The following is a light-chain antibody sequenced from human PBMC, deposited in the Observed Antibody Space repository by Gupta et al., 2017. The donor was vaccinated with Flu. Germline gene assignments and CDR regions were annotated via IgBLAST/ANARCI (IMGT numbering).Light chain of an antibody. CDR1: MLAKKY. J-gene: IGLJ2*01. CDR2: KDS. CDR3: YSAADNIVV. V-gene: IGLV3-27*01. Sequence: SPGQTARITCSGDMLAKKYTRWLQQRPGRAPVLLIYKDSERPAGIPARFSGSSSGTTVTLTIAGAQVEDEADYYCYSAADNIVVFGGGTKLTVL.